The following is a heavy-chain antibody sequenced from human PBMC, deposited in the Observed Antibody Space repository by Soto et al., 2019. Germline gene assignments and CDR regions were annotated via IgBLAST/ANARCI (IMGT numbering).Heavy chain of an antibody. V-gene: IGHV1-18*01. Sequence: ASVKVSCKASGYTFTSYGINWVRQAPGQGLEWMGWISGYSGNTNYAQKFQGRVTITADESTSTAYMELSSLRSEDTAVYYCARDLTSDIVVVVAATPYYYYGMDVWRQGTTVTVSS. D-gene: IGHD2-15*01. CDR2: ISGYSGNT. CDR3: ARDLTSDIVVVVAATPYYYYGMDV. J-gene: IGHJ6*02. CDR1: GYTFTSYG.